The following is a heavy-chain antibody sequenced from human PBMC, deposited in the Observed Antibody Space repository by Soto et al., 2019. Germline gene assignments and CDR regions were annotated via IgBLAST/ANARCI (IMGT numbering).Heavy chain of an antibody. CDR1: GYPFTDYY. J-gene: IGHJ5*02. D-gene: IGHD3-16*01. V-gene: IGHV1-2*02. CDR2: INPYNGDT. CDR3: ARDSATLTKNH. Sequence: GASVKVSCKTSGYPFTDYYIHWVRQAPGQGLEWLGLINPYNGDTTYGQKFQGRVTVTRDTSTTTAYLDLSSLTSADTAIYFCARDSATLTKNHWGQGTLVTVSS.